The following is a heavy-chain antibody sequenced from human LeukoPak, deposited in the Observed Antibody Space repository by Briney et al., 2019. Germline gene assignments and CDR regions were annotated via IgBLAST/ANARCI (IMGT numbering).Heavy chain of an antibody. CDR2: TSWNSGSI. CDR3: AKDPYSSLSRYGYMDV. D-gene: IGHD6-13*01. J-gene: IGHJ6*03. V-gene: IGHV3-9*01. Sequence: GGSLRLSCAASGFTFDDYAMHWVRQAPGKGLEWVSGTSWNSGSIGYADSVKGRFTISRDNAKNSLYLQMNSLRAEDTALYYCAKDPYSSLSRYGYMDVWGKGTTVTVSS. CDR1: GFTFDDYA.